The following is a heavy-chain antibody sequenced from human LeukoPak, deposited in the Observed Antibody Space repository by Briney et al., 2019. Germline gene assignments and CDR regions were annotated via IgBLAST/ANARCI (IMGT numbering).Heavy chain of an antibody. D-gene: IGHD7-27*01. CDR3: ARWGDGFDI. J-gene: IGHJ3*02. V-gene: IGHV3-48*02. CDR1: GFTFSRYS. Sequence: PGGSLRLSCGASGFTFSRYSMNWVRQAPGEGREWVSYISTSSSSIYYTDSVKGRFTISRDNAKNSLYLQLNSLRDEDTAVYYCARWGDGFDIWGQGTMVTVSS. CDR2: ISTSSSSI.